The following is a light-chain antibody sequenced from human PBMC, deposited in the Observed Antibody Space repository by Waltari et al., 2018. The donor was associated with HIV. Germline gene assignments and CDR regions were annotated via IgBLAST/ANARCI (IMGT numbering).Light chain of an antibody. CDR3: QAWDSSTVV. CDR1: KLGDKY. CDR2: KES. V-gene: IGLV3-1*01. Sequence: SYELTQPPSVSVSPGQTASITCSGDKLGDKYACWYQQKPGHSPLLVIEKESKRPAGNPERFSGSNSGNTATLTISGTQAMDEADYYCQAWDSSTVVFGGGTKLTVL. J-gene: IGLJ2*01.